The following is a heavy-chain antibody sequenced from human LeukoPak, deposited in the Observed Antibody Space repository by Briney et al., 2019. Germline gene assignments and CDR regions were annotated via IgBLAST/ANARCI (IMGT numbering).Heavy chain of an antibody. V-gene: IGHV3-23*01. D-gene: IGHD6-13*01. CDR1: GFTFSSYA. Sequence: QPGGSLRLSCAASGFTFSSYAMSWVRQAPGKGLEWVSAISGSGGSTYYADSVKGRFTISRDNSKNTLYLQMNSLRAEDTAVYYCARDIPRYSSSLSPLDYWGQGTLVTVSS. CDR3: ARDIPRYSSSLSPLDY. CDR2: ISGSGGST. J-gene: IGHJ4*02.